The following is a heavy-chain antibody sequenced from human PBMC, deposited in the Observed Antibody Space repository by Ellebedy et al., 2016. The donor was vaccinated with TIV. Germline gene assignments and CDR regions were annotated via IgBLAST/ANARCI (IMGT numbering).Heavy chain of an antibody. Sequence: GESLKISCQGSGYSFTSYWIGWVRQMPGEGLEWMGIIYPGDSDTKYSQSFQGQVTISADKSISTAYLQWSSLKASDTAMYYCARGGEERGRNYDIWTGHWFDPWGQGTLVTVSS. D-gene: IGHD3-9*01. CDR1: GYSFTSYW. CDR2: IYPGDSDT. J-gene: IGHJ5*02. CDR3: ARGGEERGRNYDIWTGHWFDP. V-gene: IGHV5-51*01.